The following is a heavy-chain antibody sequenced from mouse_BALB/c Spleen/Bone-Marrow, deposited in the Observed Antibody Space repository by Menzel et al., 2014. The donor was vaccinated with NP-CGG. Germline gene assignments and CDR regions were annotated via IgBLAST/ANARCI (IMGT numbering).Heavy chain of an antibody. CDR1: GFTFSNFG. D-gene: IGHD1-1*01. Sequence: EVKEVESGGGLVQPGGSRKLSCAASGFTFSNFGMHWVRQAPEKGPEWVAYISSGSSTIYYADTVKGRFTISRDNPKNTLFLEMTSLRSEDTAMYYCARRASPTGPMDYWGQGTSVTISS. CDR2: ISSGSSTI. V-gene: IGHV5-17*02. CDR3: ARRASPTGPMDY. J-gene: IGHJ4*01.